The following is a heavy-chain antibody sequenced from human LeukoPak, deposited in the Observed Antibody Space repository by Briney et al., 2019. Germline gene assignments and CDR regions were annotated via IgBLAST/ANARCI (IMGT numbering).Heavy chain of an antibody. CDR3: ARDSACSGGSCYFDL. Sequence: SETLSLTCTVSGGSLSSGGYYWSWIRQHPGKGLEWIGYIYYSGSTYYNPSLKSRVTISVDTSKNQFSLKLSSVTAADTAVYYCARDSACSGGSCYFDLWGRGTLVTVSS. V-gene: IGHV4-31*03. D-gene: IGHD2-15*01. CDR2: IYYSGST. CDR1: GGSLSSGGYY. J-gene: IGHJ2*01.